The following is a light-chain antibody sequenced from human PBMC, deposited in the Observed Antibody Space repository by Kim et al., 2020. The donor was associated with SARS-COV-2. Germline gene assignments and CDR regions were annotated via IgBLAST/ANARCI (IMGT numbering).Light chain of an antibody. J-gene: IGLJ3*02. Sequence: QAGLTQPPSVSKGLRQTATLTCTGNSNNVGDQGAAWLQQHRGHPPKLLFYRNNNRPSGISERLSASRSGTTASLTITGLQPEDEADYYCSAWDSSLSPSVFGGGPSLTVL. V-gene: IGLV10-54*01. CDR1: SNNVGDQG. CDR2: RNN. CDR3: SAWDSSLSPSV.